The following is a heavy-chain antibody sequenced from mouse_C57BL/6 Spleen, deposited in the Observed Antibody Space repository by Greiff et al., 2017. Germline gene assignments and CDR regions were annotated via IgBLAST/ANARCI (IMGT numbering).Heavy chain of an antibody. Sequence: VQLKESVAELVRPGASVKLSCTASGFNIKNTYMHWVKQRPEPGLEWIGRIDPANGNTKYAPKFQGKATITADTSSNTAYLQHSSLTSEDTAIYYGAGGYYAYMDVWGTGTTVTVSS. D-gene: IGHD1-1*01. CDR1: GFNIKNTY. CDR3: AGGYYAYMDV. CDR2: IDPANGNT. V-gene: IGHV14-3*01. J-gene: IGHJ1*03.